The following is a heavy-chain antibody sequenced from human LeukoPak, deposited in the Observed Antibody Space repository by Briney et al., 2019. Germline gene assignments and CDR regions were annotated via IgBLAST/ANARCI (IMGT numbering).Heavy chain of an antibody. V-gene: IGHV4-59*12. CDR1: GGSISSYY. CDR2: IYSSGLT. CDR3: AKDDSYGPFGY. J-gene: IGHJ4*02. D-gene: IGHD5-18*01. Sequence: PSETLSPTCTVSGGSISSYYWTWIRQPPGKGLEWIGYIYSSGLTNYNPSLESRVTISVDTSKNRFSLKLSSVTAADTAVYYCAKDDSYGPFGYWGQGTLVTVSS.